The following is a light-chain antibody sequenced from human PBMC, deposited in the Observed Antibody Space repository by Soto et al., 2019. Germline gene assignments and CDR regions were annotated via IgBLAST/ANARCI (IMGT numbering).Light chain of an antibody. Sequence: IVMTQSPATLSVSPGERATLSCRASQAISDNLAWYQHKPGQPPRLLIYDASTRATGIPARFSGGGSGTEFTLTISSLQSEDFAVYYCQQYNNWPWTFGQGTKVEIK. CDR1: QAISDN. CDR3: QQYNNWPWT. CDR2: DAS. J-gene: IGKJ1*01. V-gene: IGKV3-15*01.